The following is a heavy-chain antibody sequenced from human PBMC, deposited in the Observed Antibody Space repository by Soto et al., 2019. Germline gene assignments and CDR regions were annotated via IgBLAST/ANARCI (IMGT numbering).Heavy chain of an antibody. V-gene: IGHV1-18*01. Sequence: QVQLVQSGTEVKKPGASVTVSCKTSGYTFTSYNISWVRQAPGQGLEWMGWISPYKGDTNYAQKFQARVTMTTDTSSSTAYMELRSLRSDDTAMYYCARDLYYSEITAHSSSDYWGQGTLVTVSS. CDR2: ISPYKGDT. CDR1: GYTFTSYN. CDR3: ARDLYYSEITAHSSSDY. J-gene: IGHJ4*02. D-gene: IGHD3-10*01.